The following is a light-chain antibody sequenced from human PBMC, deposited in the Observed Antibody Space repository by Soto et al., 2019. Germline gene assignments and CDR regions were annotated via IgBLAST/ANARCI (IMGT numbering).Light chain of an antibody. CDR1: PSVSNS. V-gene: IGKV3-11*01. J-gene: IGKJ1*01. CDR3: QQYYNWPRT. Sequence: ESVLTQSPATLSLSPGERATLSCRASPSVSNSLAWYQHKPGQAPRLLIYDASNRATGVPTRFSGSGSGTDFTLTISSLEPEDFAVYYCQQYYNWPRTFGQGTKVDIK. CDR2: DAS.